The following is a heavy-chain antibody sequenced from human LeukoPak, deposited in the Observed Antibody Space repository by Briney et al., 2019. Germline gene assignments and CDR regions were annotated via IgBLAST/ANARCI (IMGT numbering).Heavy chain of an antibody. V-gene: IGHV3-53*01. Sequence: GGSLRLSCAASGFTFSSYWMSWVRQAPGKGLEWVSVIYSGGSTYYADSVKGRFTISRDNSKNTLYLQMNSLRAEDTAVYYCARGGFGAAVTIGAFDIWGQGTMVTVSS. D-gene: IGHD3-3*01. CDR1: GFTFSSYW. CDR2: IYSGGST. J-gene: IGHJ3*02. CDR3: ARGGFGAAVTIGAFDI.